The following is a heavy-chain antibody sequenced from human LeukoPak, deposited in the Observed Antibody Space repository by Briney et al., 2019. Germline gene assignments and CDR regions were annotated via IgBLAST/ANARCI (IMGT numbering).Heavy chain of an antibody. V-gene: IGHV3-23*01. D-gene: IGHD3-3*01. CDR1: GFTFSSYA. Sequence: VGSLRLSCAASGFTFSSYAMSWVRQAPGKGLEWVSVISGSGGSTYYADSVKGRFTISRDNSKNTLYLQMNSLRAEDTAVYYCAKVSRFLEWYTLDYWGQGTLVTVS. J-gene: IGHJ4*02. CDR2: ISGSGGST. CDR3: AKVSRFLEWYTLDY.